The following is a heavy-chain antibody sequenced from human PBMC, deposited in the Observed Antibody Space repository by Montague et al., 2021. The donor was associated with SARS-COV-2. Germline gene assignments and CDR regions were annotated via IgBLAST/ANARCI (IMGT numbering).Heavy chain of an antibody. V-gene: IGHV4-34*01. CDR1: GGSFSGYY. D-gene: IGHD2-15*01. Sequence: SETLSLTCAVYGGSFSGYYWSWIRQPPGKGLEWIGEINHSGSTNYNPSLKSRVTISVDTSKNQFSLKLSSVTAADTAVYYCARGSVDIVVVVAATPPYFDYRGQGTLVTVSS. CDR3: ARGSVDIVVVVAATPPYFDY. CDR2: INHSGST. J-gene: IGHJ4*02.